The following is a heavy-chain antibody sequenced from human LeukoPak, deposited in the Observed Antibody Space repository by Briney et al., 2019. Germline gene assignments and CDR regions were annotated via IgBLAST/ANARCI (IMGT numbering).Heavy chain of an antibody. CDR2: ISSSSSII. V-gene: IGHV3-48*04. CDR1: GFTFSSYS. CDR3: GRDYEERTTDY. Sequence: GSLRLSCAASGFTFSSYSMNWVRQTPGKGLEWVSYISSSSSIINYAESVRGRFTISRDNAKNLLYLQMNSLRAEDTAVYYCGRDYEERTTDYWGQGTLVTVSS. D-gene: IGHD3-16*01. J-gene: IGHJ4*02.